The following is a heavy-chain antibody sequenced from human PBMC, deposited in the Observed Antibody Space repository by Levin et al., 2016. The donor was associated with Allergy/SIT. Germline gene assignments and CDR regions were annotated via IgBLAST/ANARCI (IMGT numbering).Heavy chain of an antibody. CDR2: SDNSGNT. CDR1: GGSVTSASDF. Sequence: SETLSLTCSVSGGSVTSASDFWTWIRQPAGKGLEWIGRSDNSGNTNYNPSLQSRVTISVDTSKRQFSLNLTSVTAADTAVYYCARRLYNSGWSRSFRYFDLWGRGTLVTVSS. J-gene: IGHJ2*01. V-gene: IGHV4-61*02. CDR3: ARRLYNSGWSRSFRYFDL. D-gene: IGHD6-19*01.